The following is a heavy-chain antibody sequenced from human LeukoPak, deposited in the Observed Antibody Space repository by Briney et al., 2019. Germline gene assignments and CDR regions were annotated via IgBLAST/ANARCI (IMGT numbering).Heavy chain of an antibody. CDR3: AKWSGNRPLYYFDY. CDR1: GFTFTCCG. Sequence: GGSLRLSCATSGFTFTCCGMHWVRQASGKVLEWVAAISSSDGNSKYYADSVKGRFTISRDNCKNTVYLQMNSLRADDTAVYYCAKWSGNRPLYYFDYWGQGTLVTVSS. CDR2: ISSSDGNSK. D-gene: IGHD3-3*01. J-gene: IGHJ4*02. V-gene: IGHV3-30*18.